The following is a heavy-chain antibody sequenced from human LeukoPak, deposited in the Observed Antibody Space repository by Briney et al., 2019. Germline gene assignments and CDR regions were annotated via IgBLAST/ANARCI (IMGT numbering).Heavy chain of an antibody. Sequence: SETLSLTCAVYGGSFSGYYWSWIRQPPEKGLEWIGEINHSGSTNYNPSLKSRVTLSLDTSKNQFSLNLTSVTAADTAVYYCARSPVGAKFWFDPWGQGTLVTVSS. V-gene: IGHV4-34*01. D-gene: IGHD1-26*01. CDR3: ARSPVGAKFWFDP. J-gene: IGHJ5*02. CDR2: INHSGST. CDR1: GGSFSGYY.